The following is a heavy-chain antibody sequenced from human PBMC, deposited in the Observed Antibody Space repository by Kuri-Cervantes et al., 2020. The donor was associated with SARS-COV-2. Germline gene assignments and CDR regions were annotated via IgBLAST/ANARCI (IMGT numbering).Heavy chain of an antibody. CDR2: IYSDGST. CDR1: GFAVSSNY. D-gene: IGHD3-22*01. CDR3: ARDLVDSSGYSGLGY. V-gene: IGHV3-53*01. Sequence: GESLKISCAASGFAVSSNYMSWVRQAPGKGLEWVSIIYSDGSTYYADSVKGRFTISRDNSKNALYLQMNSLRAEDTAAYYCARDLVDSSGYSGLGYWGQGTLVTVSS. J-gene: IGHJ4*02.